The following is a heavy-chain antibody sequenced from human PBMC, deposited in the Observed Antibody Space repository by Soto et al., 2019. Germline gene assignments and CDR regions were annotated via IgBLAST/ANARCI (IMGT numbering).Heavy chain of an antibody. CDR2: INHSGST. D-gene: IGHD6-19*01. CDR3: ARAVAVAGSRWFAL. CDR1: GGSFSGYY. Sequence: PWGTRALTCAVYGGSFSGYYWRWVGQPPGKGLEWIGEINHSGSTNYNPSLKRRVTISVNQSKKQFSLKLSSVTAADTAVYYCARAVAVAGSRWFALWGQVTLST. V-gene: IGHV4-34*01. J-gene: IGHJ5*02.